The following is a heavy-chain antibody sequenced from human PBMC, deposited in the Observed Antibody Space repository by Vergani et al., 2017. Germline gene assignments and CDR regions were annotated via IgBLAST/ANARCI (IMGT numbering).Heavy chain of an antibody. CDR1: GGTFSSYA. J-gene: IGHJ6*02. Sequence: QVQLVQSGAEVKKPGSSVKVSCKASGGTFSSYAISWVRQAPGQGLEWMGRIIPIFGTANYAQKFQGRVTITADESTSTAYMELSSLRSEDTAVYYCAQGRGDWQGDYYYGMDVWGQGTTVTVSS. D-gene: IGHD3-10*01. CDR2: IIPIFGTA. CDR3: AQGRGDWQGDYYYGMDV. V-gene: IGHV1-69*18.